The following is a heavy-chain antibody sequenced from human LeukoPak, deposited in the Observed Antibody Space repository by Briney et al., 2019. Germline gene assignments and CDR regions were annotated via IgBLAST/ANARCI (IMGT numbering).Heavy chain of an antibody. CDR3: ARDAPRIVVVPAAIFPMDV. CDR1: GFTFSSYS. CDR2: ISSSSSYI. D-gene: IGHD2-2*02. J-gene: IGHJ6*03. Sequence: GGSLRLSCAASGFTFSSYSMNWVRQAPGKGLEWVSSISSSSSYIYYADSVEGRFTISRDNAKNSLYLQMNSLRAEDTAVYYCARDAPRIVVVPAAIFPMDVWGKGTTVTVSS. V-gene: IGHV3-21*01.